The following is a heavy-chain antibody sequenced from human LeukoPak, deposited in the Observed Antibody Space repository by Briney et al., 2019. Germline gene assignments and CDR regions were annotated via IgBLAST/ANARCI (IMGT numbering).Heavy chain of an antibody. Sequence: PSETLSLTCTVSGGSISSGGYYWSWIRQHPGKGLELIGYISYSGSTYYNPSLKSRDSISVDTSKNQFSLKLSSVTAADTAVYYCARGIAITMKIVVNLDAFDIWGQGTMVTVSS. CDR2: ISYSGST. CDR1: GGSISSGGYY. CDR3: ARGIAITMKIVVNLDAFDI. J-gene: IGHJ3*02. D-gene: IGHD3-22*01. V-gene: IGHV4-31*03.